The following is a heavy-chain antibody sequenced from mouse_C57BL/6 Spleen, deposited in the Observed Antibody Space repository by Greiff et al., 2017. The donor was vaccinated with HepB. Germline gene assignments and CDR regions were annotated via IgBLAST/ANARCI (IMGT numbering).Heavy chain of an antibody. CDR1: GYTFTSYW. Sequence: VQLQQPGAELVKPGASVKLSCKASGYTFTSYWMHWVKQRPGQGLEWIGMIHPNSGSTNYNEKFKSKATLTVDKSSSTAYMQLSSLTCEDSAVYYCLYYYGRGSYFDYWGQGTTLTVSS. V-gene: IGHV1-64*01. D-gene: IGHD1-1*01. CDR3: LYYYGRGSYFDY. J-gene: IGHJ2*01. CDR2: IHPNSGST.